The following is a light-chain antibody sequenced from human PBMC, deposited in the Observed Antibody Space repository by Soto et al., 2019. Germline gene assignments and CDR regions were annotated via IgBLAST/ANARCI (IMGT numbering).Light chain of an antibody. J-gene: IGLJ3*02. CDR1: SSNIGNNY. CDR2: ENN. Sequence: QSVLTQPPSVSAAPGQKVTISCSGSSSNIGNNYVSWYQQLPGTAPKLLIYENNKGPSGIPDRFSGSKSGTSATLGISGLQTGDDADYYCGAWDSSLSDWVFGGGTKLTVL. CDR3: GAWDSSLSDWV. V-gene: IGLV1-51*02.